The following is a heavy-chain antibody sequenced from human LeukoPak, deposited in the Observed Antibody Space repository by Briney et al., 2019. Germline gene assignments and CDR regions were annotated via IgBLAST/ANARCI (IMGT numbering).Heavy chain of an antibody. CDR2: IIPIFGTA. Sequence: SVKVSCKASGGTFSSYAISWVRQAPGQGLEWMGGIIPIFGTANYAQMFPGRVTITADEPTSTAYMELSSLRSEDTAVYYCARDNKAAAAFDYWGQGTLVTVSS. V-gene: IGHV1-69*01. D-gene: IGHD6-13*01. CDR3: ARDNKAAAAFDY. J-gene: IGHJ4*02. CDR1: GGTFSSYA.